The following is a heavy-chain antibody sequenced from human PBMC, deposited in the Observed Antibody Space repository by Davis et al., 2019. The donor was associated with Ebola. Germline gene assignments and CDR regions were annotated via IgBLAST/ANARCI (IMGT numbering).Heavy chain of an antibody. Sequence: ASVKVSCKASGYTFTSYYMHWVRQAPGQGLEWMGIINPSGGSTSYAQKFQGRVTMTRDTSTSTVYMELSSLRSEDTAVYYCASEGRYDFWSGYYRDYWGQGTLVTVSS. CDR2: INPSGGST. CDR1: GYTFTSYY. D-gene: IGHD3-3*01. CDR3: ASEGRYDFWSGYYRDY. J-gene: IGHJ4*02. V-gene: IGHV1-46*01.